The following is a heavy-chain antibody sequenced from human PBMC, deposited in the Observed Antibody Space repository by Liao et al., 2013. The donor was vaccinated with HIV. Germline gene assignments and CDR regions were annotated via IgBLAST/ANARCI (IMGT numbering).Heavy chain of an antibody. V-gene: IGHV4-34*01. CDR3: ARGRIGAGTFGY. J-gene: IGHJ4*02. CDR1: GGSFSGYY. D-gene: IGHD6-19*01. Sequence: QVQLQQWGAGLLKPSETLSLTCAVYGGSFSGYYWSWIRQPPGKGLEWIGEINHSGSTNYNPSLKSRVTISVDTSKNQFSLKLTSVTAADTAVYYCARGRIGAGTFGYWGQGTLVTVSS. CDR2: INHSGST.